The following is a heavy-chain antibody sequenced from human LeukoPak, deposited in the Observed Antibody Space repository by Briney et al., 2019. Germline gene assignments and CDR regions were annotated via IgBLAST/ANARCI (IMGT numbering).Heavy chain of an antibody. CDR3: ARGRVSSSTWYSTYYYYFYMDV. D-gene: IGHD4-11*01. Sequence: SETLSLTCSVSDDSVTTYYWTWIRQPPGKGLEWIGYVDHTGSTNFNPSLNGRVSISRDTSKNLFSLRLRSVTAADTAVYFCARGRVSSSTWYSTYYYYFYMDVWGKGTTVTVSS. CDR2: VDHTGST. J-gene: IGHJ6*03. CDR1: DDSVTTYY. V-gene: IGHV4-59*02.